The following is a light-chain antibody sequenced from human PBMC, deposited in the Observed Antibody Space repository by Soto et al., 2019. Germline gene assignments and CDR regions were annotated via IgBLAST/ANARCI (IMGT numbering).Light chain of an antibody. Sequence: DIQMTQSPSSMSASVGDRVTITCRASQSISAYLNWYQQKPGKAPKLLIYAASSLQSGVPSRFSGSGSGTDFTLTISSLQPEDFATYYCQESYSTPSVTFGPGTKLDIK. J-gene: IGKJ3*01. V-gene: IGKV1-39*01. CDR3: QESYSTPSVT. CDR2: AAS. CDR1: QSISAY.